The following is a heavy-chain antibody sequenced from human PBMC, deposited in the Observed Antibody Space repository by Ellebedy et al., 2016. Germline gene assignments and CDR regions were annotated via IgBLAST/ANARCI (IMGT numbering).Heavy chain of an antibody. CDR2: TFYTSKWYN. J-gene: IGHJ4*02. CDR3: AREDGNVLRI. CDR1: GDSVSSNVAA. D-gene: IGHD1-1*01. Sequence: SQTLSLTCAISGDSVSSNVAAWHWVRQSPSRGLEWLGRTFYTSKWYNNYAVSVRSRITINPDTSKNQFSLQLKSMTSEDTGLYFCAREDGNVLRIWGQGTVVAVSS. V-gene: IGHV6-1*01.